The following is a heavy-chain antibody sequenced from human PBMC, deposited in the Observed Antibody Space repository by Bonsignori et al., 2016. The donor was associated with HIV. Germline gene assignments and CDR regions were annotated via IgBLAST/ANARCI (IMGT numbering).Heavy chain of an antibody. CDR2: IYYSGST. D-gene: IGHD3-22*01. CDR3: ARVDRAPYYFDS. J-gene: IGHJ4*02. Sequence: WIRQPPGKGLEWIGYIYYSGSTYFSPSLKGRGIISVDTSKNQFSLNLNSVTAVDTAVYYCARVDRAPYYFDSWGQGILVTVSS. V-gene: IGHV4-30-4*01.